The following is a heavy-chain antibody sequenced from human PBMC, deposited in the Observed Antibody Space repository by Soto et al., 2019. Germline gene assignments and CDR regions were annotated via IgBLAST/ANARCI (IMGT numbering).Heavy chain of an antibody. D-gene: IGHD6-19*01. V-gene: IGHV3-23*01. CDR1: GFTFSSYA. J-gene: IGHJ5*02. Sequence: EVQLLESGGGLVQPGGSLRLSCAASGFTFSSYAMSWVRQAPGKGLEWVPAISGSGGSTYYADSVKGRFTISRDNSKNTLYLQMNSLRAEDTAVYYCAPNPSGWYDLWFDPWGQGTLVTVSS. CDR2: ISGSGGST. CDR3: APNPSGWYDLWFDP.